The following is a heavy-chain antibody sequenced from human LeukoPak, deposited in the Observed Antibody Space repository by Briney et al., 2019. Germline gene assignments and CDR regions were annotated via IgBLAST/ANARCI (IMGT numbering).Heavy chain of an antibody. CDR3: ARDQGVYSEYSGYDFFDY. J-gene: IGHJ4*02. CDR1: GGTFSSYA. CDR2: IIPIFGTA. D-gene: IGHD5-12*01. Sequence: SVKVSCKASGGTFSSYAISWVRQAPGQGLEWMGGIIPIFGTANYAQKFQGRVTITADESTSTAYMELSSLRSEDTAVYYCARDQGVYSEYSGYDFFDYWGQGTLVTVSS. V-gene: IGHV1-69*01.